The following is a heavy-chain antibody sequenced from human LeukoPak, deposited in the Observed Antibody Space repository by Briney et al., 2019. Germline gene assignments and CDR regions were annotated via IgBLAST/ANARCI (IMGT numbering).Heavy chain of an antibody. Sequence: SQTLSLTCTVSGASISSGLYYWNWFRQPAAKGLEVIGRIYNSGSTNYNPSLKSRVTISVDTSKNQFSLKLSSVTAADTAVYYCARSSGYYDFWSGYSIYYYYMDVWGKGTTVTVSS. CDR2: IYNSGST. CDR1: GASISSGLYY. V-gene: IGHV4-61*02. CDR3: ARSSGYYDFWSGYSIYYYYMDV. D-gene: IGHD3-3*01. J-gene: IGHJ6*03.